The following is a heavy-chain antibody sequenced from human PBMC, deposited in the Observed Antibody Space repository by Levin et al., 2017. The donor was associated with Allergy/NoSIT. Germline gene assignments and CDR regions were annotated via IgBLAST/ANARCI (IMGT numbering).Heavy chain of an antibody. Sequence: PGASVKVSCKASGYTFTGYYMHWVRQAPGQGLEWMGRINPNSGGTNYAQKFQGRVTMTRDTSISTAYMELSRLRSDDTAVYYCARLPSPGGNWFDPWGQGTLVTVSS. CDR1: GYTFTGYY. J-gene: IGHJ5*02. V-gene: IGHV1-2*06. D-gene: IGHD1-26*01. CDR3: ARLPSPGGNWFDP. CDR2: INPNSGGT.